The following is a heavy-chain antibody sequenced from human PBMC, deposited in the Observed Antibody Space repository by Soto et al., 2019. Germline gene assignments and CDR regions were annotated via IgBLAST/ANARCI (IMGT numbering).Heavy chain of an antibody. CDR1: GGSLGRRDW. V-gene: IGHV4-4*02. CDR3: VKNGEYSLHY. D-gene: IGHD4-17*01. CDR2: IYLNGGS. J-gene: IGHJ4*02. Sequence: SETLSLTCAVSGGSLGRRDWWSWVRQPPGKGLEWIGQIYLNGGSTYDPSLKTRVAISVDMSKNLLSLELRSVTTADTAVYYCVKNGEYSLHYWGQGALVTVSS.